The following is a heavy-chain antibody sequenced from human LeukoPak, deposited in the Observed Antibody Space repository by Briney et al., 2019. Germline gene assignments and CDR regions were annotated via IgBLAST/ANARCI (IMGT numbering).Heavy chain of an antibody. CDR2: ISGSGGST. CDR1: GFTFSSYA. Sequence: PGGSLRLSCAASGFTFSSYAMCWVHQAPGKGLEWVSAISGSGGSTYYADSVKGRFTISRDNSKNTLYLQMNSLRAEDTAVYYCAKVKQQLVRYYFDYWGQGTLVTVSS. CDR3: AKVKQQLVRYYFDY. J-gene: IGHJ4*02. D-gene: IGHD6-13*01. V-gene: IGHV3-23*01.